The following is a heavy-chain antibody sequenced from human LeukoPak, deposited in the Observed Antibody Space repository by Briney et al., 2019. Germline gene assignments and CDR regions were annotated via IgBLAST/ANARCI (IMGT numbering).Heavy chain of an antibody. CDR1: GFSFSSFD. J-gene: IGHJ6*03. CDR3: AKDPRITKNYYYYYYMDV. V-gene: IGHV3-23*01. CDR2: ISNGGDRT. D-gene: IGHD3-3*01. Sequence: GGSLRLSCASSGFSFSSFDMTWVRQAPGKGLEWVSGISNGGDRTYYADSVKGRFTISRDNSKNTLYLQMNSLRAEDTALYYCAKDPRITKNYYYYYYMDVWGKGTTVTVSS.